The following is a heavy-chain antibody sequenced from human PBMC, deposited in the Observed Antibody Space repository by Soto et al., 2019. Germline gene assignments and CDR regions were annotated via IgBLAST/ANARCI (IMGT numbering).Heavy chain of an antibody. CDR2: ISSGGSP. CDR3: ARDIFGGAYDFLH. J-gene: IGHJ4*02. V-gene: IGHV3-66*01. CDR1: GFRVSSLY. Sequence: EVQLVESGGGLVQPGGSLRLSCAASGFRVSSLYMTWVRQAPGKGLQWVAVISSGGSPYYADSVKGRFTISRDNSKNTLYLEMNSLRAEDTAVYYCARDIFGGAYDFLHGGQGTLVTVSS. D-gene: IGHD3-3*01.